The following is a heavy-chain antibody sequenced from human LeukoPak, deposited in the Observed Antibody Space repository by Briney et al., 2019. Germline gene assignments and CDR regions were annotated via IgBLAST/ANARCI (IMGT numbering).Heavy chain of an antibody. Sequence: RSETLSLTCTVAGGSLSSYYWRWIRHPAGEGLGWVGRIYTSGRTNSNPSLKRRVTMSVDTSKNQFSLKLSSVTAADTPVYYCARHSRLWYSSGWSYFDSWGQGTLVTVPS. CDR2: IYTSGRT. D-gene: IGHD6-19*01. CDR1: GGSLSSYY. V-gene: IGHV4-4*07. CDR3: ARHSRLWYSSGWSYFDS. J-gene: IGHJ4*02.